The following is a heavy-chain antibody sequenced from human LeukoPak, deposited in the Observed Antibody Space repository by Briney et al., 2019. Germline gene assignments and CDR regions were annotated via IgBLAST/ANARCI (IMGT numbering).Heavy chain of an antibody. CDR3: AKDHSSGWFDAFDI. D-gene: IGHD6-19*01. J-gene: IGHJ3*02. CDR1: GFTFSSYA. Sequence: TGGSLRLSCAASGFTFSSYAMSWVRQAPGKGLEWVSTISGSGGTTYYADSVRGRFTISRDNSKNTLYLQMNCLRAEDTAVYYCAKDHSSGWFDAFDIWGQGTMVTVSS. V-gene: IGHV3-23*01. CDR2: ISGSGGTT.